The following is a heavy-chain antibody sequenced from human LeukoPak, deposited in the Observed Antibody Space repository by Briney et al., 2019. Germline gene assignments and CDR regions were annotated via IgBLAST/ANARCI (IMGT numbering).Heavy chain of an antibody. CDR3: ARESSGGSFLDY. CDR1: GFTFDDYA. V-gene: IGHV3-9*01. CDR2: ISWNSGNI. J-gene: IGHJ4*02. Sequence: PCRSLRLSCVASGFTFDDYAMHWVRQAPGKGLEWVSGISWNSGNIGYADSVKGRFTISRDNAKNSLYLQMNSLRAEYTAMYYCARESSGGSFLDYWGQGTLVTVSS. D-gene: IGHD2-15*01.